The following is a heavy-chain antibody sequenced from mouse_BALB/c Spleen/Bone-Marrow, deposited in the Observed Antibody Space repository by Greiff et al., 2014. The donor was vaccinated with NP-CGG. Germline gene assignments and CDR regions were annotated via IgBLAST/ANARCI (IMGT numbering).Heavy chain of an antibody. D-gene: IGHD2-2*01. J-gene: IGHJ3*01. CDR2: INPSNGRT. CDR1: GYTFTSYW. CDR3: ARSGYDGFAY. Sequence: VQVVESGAELVKLGASVKLSCKASGYTFTSYWMHWVKQRPGQGLEWIGEINPSNGRTNYNEKFKSKATLTVDKSSSTAYMQLSSLTSEDSAVYYCARSGYDGFAYWGQGTLVTVSA. V-gene: IGHV1S81*02.